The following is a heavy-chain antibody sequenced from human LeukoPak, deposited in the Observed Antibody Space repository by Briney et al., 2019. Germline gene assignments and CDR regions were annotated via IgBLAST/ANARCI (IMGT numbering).Heavy chain of an antibody. CDR1: GFTFSSYT. V-gene: IGHV3-48*02. CDR2: ISSSSSTI. Sequence: PGGSLRLSCAASGFTFSSYTMHWVRQAPGKGLEWVSYISSSSSTIYYADSVKGRFTISRDNAKNSLYLQMNSLRDEDTAVYYCARSAVVPAAIRDYYYYGMDVWGQGTTVTVSS. J-gene: IGHJ6*02. D-gene: IGHD2-2*02. CDR3: ARSAVVPAAIRDYYYYGMDV.